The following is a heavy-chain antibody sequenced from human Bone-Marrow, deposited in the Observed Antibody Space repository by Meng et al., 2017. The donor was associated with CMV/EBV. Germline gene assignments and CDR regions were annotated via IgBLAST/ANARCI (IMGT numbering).Heavy chain of an antibody. CDR2: TFYRSKWYY. CDR1: VSTNSAS. CDR3: TRGVSRGAYDYEDY. Sequence: VSTNSASWNWIRQSPSRGLEWLGRTFYRSKWYYHYAGFVKSRLTVSPDTSKNQFSLHLNSVTPEDTAVYYCTRGVSRGAYDYEDYWGQGTLVTVSS. V-gene: IGHV6-1*01. D-gene: IGHD5-12*01. J-gene: IGHJ4*02.